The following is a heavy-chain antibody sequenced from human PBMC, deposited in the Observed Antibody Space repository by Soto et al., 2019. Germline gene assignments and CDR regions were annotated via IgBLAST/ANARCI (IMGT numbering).Heavy chain of an antibody. Sequence: GGSLRLSCAASGFTFSSYGMHWVRQAPGKGLEWVAVISYDGSNKYYADSVKGRFTISRDNSKNTLYLQMNSLRAEDTAVYYCAKMIDKYSSSSPPWFDPWGQGTLVTVSS. J-gene: IGHJ5*02. CDR3: AKMIDKYSSSSPPWFDP. CDR1: GFTFSSYG. V-gene: IGHV3-30*18. D-gene: IGHD6-6*01. CDR2: ISYDGSNK.